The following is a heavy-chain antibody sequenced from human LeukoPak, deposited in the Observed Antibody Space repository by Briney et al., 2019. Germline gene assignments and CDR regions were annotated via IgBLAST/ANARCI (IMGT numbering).Heavy chain of an antibody. V-gene: IGHV3-30*18. J-gene: IGHJ4*02. Sequence: GGSLRLSCAASGFTFSSYGMHWVRQAPGKGLQWVAVISDDGSTNYYADSVKGRFTISRDNPKNTLHLEMNSLRPEDTAVYYCAKEGAAGGKMQYCLYYWGQGTLVTVSS. CDR1: GFTFSSYG. CDR2: ISDDGSTN. CDR3: AKEGAAGGKMQYCLYY. D-gene: IGHD6-13*01.